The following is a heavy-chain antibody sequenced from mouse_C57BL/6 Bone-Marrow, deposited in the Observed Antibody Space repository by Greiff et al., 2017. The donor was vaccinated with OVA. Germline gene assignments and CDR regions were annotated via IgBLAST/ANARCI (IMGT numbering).Heavy chain of an antibody. D-gene: IGHD2-2*01. CDR3: ARHGYHYFDY. J-gene: IGHJ2*01. V-gene: IGHV5-6*01. CDR2: ISSGGSYT. Sequence: EVKVVESGGDLVKPGGSLKLSCAASGFTFSSYGMSWVRQTPDKRLEWVATISSGGSYTYYPDSVKGRFTISRDNAKNTLYLQMSSLKSEDTAMYYCARHGYHYFDYWGQGTTLTVSS. CDR1: GFTFSSYG.